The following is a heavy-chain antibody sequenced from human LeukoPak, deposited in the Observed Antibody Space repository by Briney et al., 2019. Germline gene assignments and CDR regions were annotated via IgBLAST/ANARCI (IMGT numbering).Heavy chain of an antibody. Sequence: PGGSLRLSCAASGFTFSDYYMIWIRQAPGKGLEWVSYISGSSSYTGYADSVKGRFTISRDNAKNSLFLQMNSLRAEDTAVYYCAKDDALYSSGWYVRGDFDYWGQGTLVTVSS. V-gene: IGHV3-11*06. CDR3: AKDDALYSSGWYVRGDFDY. CDR1: GFTFSDYY. CDR2: ISGSSSYT. D-gene: IGHD6-19*01. J-gene: IGHJ4*02.